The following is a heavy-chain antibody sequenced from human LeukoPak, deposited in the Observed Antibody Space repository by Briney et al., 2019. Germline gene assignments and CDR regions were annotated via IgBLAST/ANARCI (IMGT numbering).Heavy chain of an antibody. D-gene: IGHD3-22*01. CDR2: MNPNSGNS. CDR1: GYTFTSYD. CDR3: ATWNYYDSSGHFDY. Sequence: GASVKVSCKASGYTFTSYDINWVRQATGQGLEWMGWMNPNSGNSGYAQKFQGRVTITRNTSISTAYMELSSLRSEDTAVYYCATWNYYDSSGHFDYWGQGTLVTVSS. J-gene: IGHJ4*02. V-gene: IGHV1-8*03.